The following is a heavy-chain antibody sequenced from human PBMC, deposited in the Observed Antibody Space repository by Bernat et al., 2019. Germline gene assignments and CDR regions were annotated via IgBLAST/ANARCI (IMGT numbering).Heavy chain of an antibody. Sequence: QVQLQESGPGLVKPSETLSLTCTVSGGSISSYYWSWIRQPPGKGLEWIGYIYYSGSTNYNPSLKSRVTISVDTSKNQFSLTLSSVTAADTAVYYCARLMTTVTDYYGMDVWGQGTTVTVSS. CDR2: IYYSGST. CDR3: ARLMTTVTDYYGMDV. D-gene: IGHD4-17*01. V-gene: IGHV4-59*08. CDR1: GGSISSYY. J-gene: IGHJ6*02.